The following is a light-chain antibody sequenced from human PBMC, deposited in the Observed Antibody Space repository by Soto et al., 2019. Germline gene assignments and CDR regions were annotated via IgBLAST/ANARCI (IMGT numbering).Light chain of an antibody. V-gene: IGKV1-9*01. CDR1: QGISSY. CDR3: QQRNSYPRT. Sequence: DIQLTQSPSFLSASVGDRITITCRASQGISSYLAWYQQKPGKAPKLLIYAASTLQSGVPSRFSGSGSGTEFTLTISSLQPEDSATYYCQQRNSYPRTFGQGTKVEIK. CDR2: AAS. J-gene: IGKJ2*01.